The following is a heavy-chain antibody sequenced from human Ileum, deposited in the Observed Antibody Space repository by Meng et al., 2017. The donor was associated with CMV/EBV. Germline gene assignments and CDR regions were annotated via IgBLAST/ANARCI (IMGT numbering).Heavy chain of an antibody. CDR2: INTNTGNP. CDR3: ARDGLSGRYFDY. Sequence: CRASGYTFTSNNMIWVRQAPGQGPEWMGWINTNTGNPTYAQGFTGRFVFSLDTSVTTAYLEISNLEAEDTAVYYCARDGLSGRYFDYWGQGTLVTVSS. CDR1: GYTFTSNN. V-gene: IGHV7-4-1*02. J-gene: IGHJ4*02. D-gene: IGHD1-26*01.